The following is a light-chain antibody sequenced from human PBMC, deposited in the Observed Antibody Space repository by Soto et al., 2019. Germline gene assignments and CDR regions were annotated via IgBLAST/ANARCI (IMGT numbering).Light chain of an antibody. Sequence: QSALTQPASVSGSPGQSITISCTGTSSDVGGYNPVSWYQQHPGKAPKLMIYEVSNRPSGVSNRFSGSKSDNTASLTISGLQAEDEADYYCSSYTSSSTYVFGTGTKVTVL. J-gene: IGLJ1*01. CDR3: SSYTSSSTYV. CDR1: SSDVGGYNP. V-gene: IGLV2-14*01. CDR2: EVS.